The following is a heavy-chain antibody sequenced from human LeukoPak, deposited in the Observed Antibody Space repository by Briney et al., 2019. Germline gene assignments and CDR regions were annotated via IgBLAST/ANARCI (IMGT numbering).Heavy chain of an antibody. CDR1: GFTFSTHG. D-gene: IGHD2-15*01. CDR2: ISYDGSNK. V-gene: IGHV3-30*18. CDR3: AKPDTERDIVVVVAAPPPFDY. J-gene: IGHJ4*02. Sequence: PGGALTLSCAPSGFTFSTHGMHWVRQAPATGREGVAVISYDGSNKYYAESARGRYSISRENSKNSLYLQMNSLRGEDTAVYYCAKPDTERDIVVVVAAPPPFDYWGEGTLVTVSS.